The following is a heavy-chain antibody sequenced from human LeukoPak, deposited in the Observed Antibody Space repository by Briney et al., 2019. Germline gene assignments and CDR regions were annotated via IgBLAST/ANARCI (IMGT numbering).Heavy chain of an antibody. D-gene: IGHD6-19*01. CDR2: ISGSGGST. J-gene: IGHJ4*02. CDR3: AKDAERVAVTGHLDY. CDR1: GFSFSSYA. Sequence: PGGSLRLSCASSGFSFSSYAMNWVRQAPGKRLEWVSAISGSGGSTSYAVSVKARFTISRDNSKNTLFLQMNSLRAEDTAVYYCAKDAERVAVTGHLDYWGQGTLVTVSS. V-gene: IGHV3-23*01.